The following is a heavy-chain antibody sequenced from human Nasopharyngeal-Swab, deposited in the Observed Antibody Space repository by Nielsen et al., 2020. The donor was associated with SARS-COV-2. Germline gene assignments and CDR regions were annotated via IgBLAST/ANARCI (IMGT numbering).Heavy chain of an antibody. CDR2: ISGSGCST. CDR3: AKDFRNQQWLVDY. D-gene: IGHD6-19*01. Sequence: GESLKISFSSSAFSFSCFAMSWVRQAPGKGLEWVSAISGSGCSTYYADSVKGRFTISRDNSKNTLYLQMNSLRAEDTAVYYCAKDFRNQQWLVDYWGQGTLVTVSS. J-gene: IGHJ4*02. CDR1: AFSFSCFA. V-gene: IGHV3-23*01.